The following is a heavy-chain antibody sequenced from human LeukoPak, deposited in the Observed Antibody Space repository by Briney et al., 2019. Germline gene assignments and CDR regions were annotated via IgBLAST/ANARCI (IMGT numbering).Heavy chain of an antibody. V-gene: IGHV4-39*07. CDR1: GGSISSSSYY. Sequence: SETLSLTCTVSGGSISSSSYYWGWIRQPPGKGLEWIGSIYYSGSTYYNPSLKSRVTISVDTSKNQFSLKLSSVTAADTAVYYCARGQGLMAVRRRWFDPWGQGTLVTVSS. CDR2: IYYSGST. CDR3: ARGQGLMAVRRRWFDP. D-gene: IGHD5-24*01. J-gene: IGHJ5*02.